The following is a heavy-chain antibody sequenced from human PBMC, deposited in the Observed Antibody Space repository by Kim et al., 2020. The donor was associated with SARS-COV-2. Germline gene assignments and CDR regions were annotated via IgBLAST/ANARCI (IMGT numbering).Heavy chain of an antibody. V-gene: IGHV1-46*01. CDR2: INPSGGST. Sequence: ASVKVSCKASGYTFTSYYMHWVRQAPGQGLEWMGIINPSGGSTSYAQKFQGRVTMTRDTSTSTVYMELSSLRSEDTAVYYCARDGGVGATRRLYYYYYMDVWGKGTTVTVSS. CDR1: GYTFTSYY. D-gene: IGHD1-26*01. CDR3: ARDGGVGATRRLYYYYYMDV. J-gene: IGHJ6*03.